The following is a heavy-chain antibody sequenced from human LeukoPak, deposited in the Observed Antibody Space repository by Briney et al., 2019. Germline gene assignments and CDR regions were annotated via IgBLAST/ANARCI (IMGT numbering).Heavy chain of an antibody. CDR1: GYTFTSYG. V-gene: IGHV1-18*01. D-gene: IGHD3-9*01. J-gene: IGHJ4*02. Sequence: GASVKVSCKASGYTFTSYGISWMRQAPGQGLEWMGWISAYNGNTNYAQKLQGRLTVTTDTFTSTVYMELRSLRSDDTAVYYCARVALYFDGLPLDYWGRETLVTV. CDR3: ARVALYFDGLPLDY. CDR2: ISAYNGNT.